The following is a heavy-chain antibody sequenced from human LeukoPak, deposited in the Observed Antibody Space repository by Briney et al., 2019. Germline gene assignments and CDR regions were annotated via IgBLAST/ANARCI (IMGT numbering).Heavy chain of an antibody. CDR1: GFTFSSYE. V-gene: IGHV3-48*03. D-gene: IGHD3-16*02. CDR2: ISSSGSTI. CDR3: ARGIFTFGGVIANFDY. J-gene: IGHJ4*02. Sequence: SGGSLRLSCAASGFTFSSYEMNWVRQAPGKGLEWVSYISSSGSTIYYADSVKSRFTISRDNAKNSLYLQMNSLRAEDTAVYYCARGIFTFGGVIANFDYWGQGTLVTVSS.